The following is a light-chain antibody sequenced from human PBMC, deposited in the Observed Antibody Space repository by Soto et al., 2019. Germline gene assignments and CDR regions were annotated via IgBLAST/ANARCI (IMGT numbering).Light chain of an antibody. Sequence: AIQMTQSPSSLSASVGDRVTITCRASQGIKNDLAWYQQKPGKAPKLLIYAASSLQSGVPSRFSGSGSDTYFTLTITSLQPEDFATYYCLQDYSYPYTFGQGTRLEIK. CDR2: AAS. V-gene: IGKV1-6*01. CDR3: LQDYSYPYT. CDR1: QGIKND. J-gene: IGKJ5*01.